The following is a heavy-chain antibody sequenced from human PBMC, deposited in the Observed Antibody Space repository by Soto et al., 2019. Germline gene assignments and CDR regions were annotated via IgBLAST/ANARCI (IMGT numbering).Heavy chain of an antibody. J-gene: IGHJ4*02. CDR2: IIPIFGTA. CDR3: ARSILHYFDY. CDR1: GGTFSSYA. D-gene: IGHD6-6*01. Sequence: GASVKVSCKASGGTFSSYAISWVRQAPGQGLEWMGGIIPIFGTANYAQKFQGRVTITADESTSTAYMELSSLRSGDTAVYYCARSILHYFDYWGQGTPVTVSS. V-gene: IGHV1-69*13.